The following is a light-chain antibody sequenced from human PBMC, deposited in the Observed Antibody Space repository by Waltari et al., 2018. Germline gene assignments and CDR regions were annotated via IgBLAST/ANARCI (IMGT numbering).Light chain of an antibody. CDR1: QSISSY. CDR2: KAS. CDR3: QQYNRYST. J-gene: IGKJ1*01. V-gene: IGKV1-5*03. Sequence: DIQLTQSPSTLSASVGDRVTITCRASQSISSYLDWYQQKPGKAPKLLISKASALGSGVAARFSGSGSGTEFTLTISSLQPDDFATYYCQQYNRYSTFGQGTKVEIK.